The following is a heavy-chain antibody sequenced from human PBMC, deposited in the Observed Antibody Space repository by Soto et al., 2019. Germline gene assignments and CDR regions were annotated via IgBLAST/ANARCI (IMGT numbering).Heavy chain of an antibody. CDR2: IGRRSDI. V-gene: IGHV3-21*01. CDR3: AREETAWPLAYGLDV. D-gene: IGHD2-21*02. J-gene: IGHJ6*02. CDR1: GFSFSTYS. Sequence: GGSLRLSCEASGFSFSTYSMHWVRQAPGKGLEWVSSIGRRSDIYYADSVKGRFTISRDNAKNSVSLQMNSLRDEDTAVYYCAREETAWPLAYGLDVCGQGTTVTVSS.